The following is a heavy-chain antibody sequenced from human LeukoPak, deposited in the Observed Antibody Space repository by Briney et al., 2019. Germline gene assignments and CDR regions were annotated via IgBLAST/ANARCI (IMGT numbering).Heavy chain of an antibody. CDR3: TTGDGSGSYYIDYFDY. CDR2: IKSKTDGGTT. V-gene: IGHV3-15*01. D-gene: IGHD3-10*01. Sequence: GESLKISCKGSGYSFTSYWIGWVRQAPGKGLEWVGRIKSKTDGGTTDYAAPVKGRFTISRDDSKNTLYLQMNSLKTEDTAVYYCTTGDGSGSYYIDYFDYWGQGTLVTVSS. J-gene: IGHJ4*02. CDR1: GYSFTSYW.